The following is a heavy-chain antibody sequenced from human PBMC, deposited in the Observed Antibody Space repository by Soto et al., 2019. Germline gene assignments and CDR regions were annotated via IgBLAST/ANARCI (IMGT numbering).Heavy chain of an antibody. CDR2: ISYDGSNK. Sequence: QVQLVESGGGVVQPGRSLRLSCAASGFTFSSYGMHWVRQAPGKGLEWVAVISYDGSNKYYADSVKGRFTISRDNSKNTLHLQMNSLRAEDTAVYYCAKDLLRPGRAYGMDVWGQGTTATVSS. CDR3: AKDLLRPGRAYGMDV. V-gene: IGHV3-30*18. J-gene: IGHJ6*02. CDR1: GFTFSSYG.